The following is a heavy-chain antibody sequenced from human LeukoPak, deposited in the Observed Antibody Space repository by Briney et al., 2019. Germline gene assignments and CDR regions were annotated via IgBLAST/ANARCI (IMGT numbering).Heavy chain of an antibody. V-gene: IGHV4-61*02. J-gene: IGHJ4*02. Sequence: SQTLSLTCTVSGGSINSGSYYWSWIRQPAGKGLEWIGRIDISGSTNYNPSLKSRVTISLDTSKNQFSLKLSSVTAADTAVYYCASRNPVTSGGAGPFDYWGQGTLVTVSS. CDR3: ASRNPVTSGGAGPFDY. CDR1: GGSINSGSYY. CDR2: IDISGST. D-gene: IGHD4-17*01.